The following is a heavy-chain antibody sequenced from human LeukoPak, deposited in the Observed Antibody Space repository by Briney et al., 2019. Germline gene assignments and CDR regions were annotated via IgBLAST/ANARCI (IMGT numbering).Heavy chain of an antibody. J-gene: IGHJ5*02. Sequence: PGGSLRLSCAASGFTFSSYWMSWVRQAPGKGLEWVAKIKQDGSEKYYVDSVKGRFTISRDNAKNSLYLQMNSLRAEDTAVYYCARDKSITMVRGVYNWFDPWGQGTLVTASS. CDR3: ARDKSITMVRGVYNWFDP. CDR2: IKQDGSEK. CDR1: GFTFSSYW. D-gene: IGHD3-10*01. V-gene: IGHV3-7*01.